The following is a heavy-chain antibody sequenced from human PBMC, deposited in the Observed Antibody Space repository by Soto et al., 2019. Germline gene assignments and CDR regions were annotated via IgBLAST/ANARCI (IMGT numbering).Heavy chain of an antibody. D-gene: IGHD3-22*01. CDR3: ASITYYYDSSGPRYDAFDI. CDR1: GYTFTSYG. CDR2: ISAYNGNT. J-gene: IGHJ3*02. V-gene: IGHV1-18*01. Sequence: ASVKVSCKASGYTFTSYGISWVLQAPGQGLEWMGWISAYNGNTNYAQKLQGRVTMTTDTSTSTAYMELRSLRSDDTAVYYCASITYYYDSSGPRYDAFDIWGQGTMVTVSS.